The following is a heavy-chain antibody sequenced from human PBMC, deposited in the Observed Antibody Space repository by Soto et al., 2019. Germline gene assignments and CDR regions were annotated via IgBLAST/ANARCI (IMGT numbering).Heavy chain of an antibody. V-gene: IGHV3-7*01. Sequence: PGGSLRLSCAASGFTFSSYAMSWVRQAPGKGLEWVANIKQNGSEKYYVDSVKGRFAISRDNAKNSLYLQMNSLRAEDTAVYYCARVGYDFWSGYLYYYMDVWGKGTTVTVSS. CDR3: ARVGYDFWSGYLYYYMDV. CDR1: GFTFSSYA. D-gene: IGHD3-3*01. CDR2: IKQNGSEK. J-gene: IGHJ6*03.